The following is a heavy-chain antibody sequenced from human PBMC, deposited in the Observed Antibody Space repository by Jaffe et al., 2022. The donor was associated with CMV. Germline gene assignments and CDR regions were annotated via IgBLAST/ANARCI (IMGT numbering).Heavy chain of an antibody. CDR2: INHSGST. CDR1: GGSFSGYY. J-gene: IGHJ5*02. V-gene: IGHV4-34*01. D-gene: IGHD3-10*01. Sequence: QVQLQQWGAGLLKPSETLSLTCAVYGGSFSGYYWSWIRQPPGKGLEWIGEINHSGSTNYNPSLKSRVTISVDTSKNQFSLKLSSVTAADTAVYYCARGRYYGSGSYYIRGWFDPWGQGTLVTVSS. CDR3: ARGRYYGSGSYYIRGWFDP.